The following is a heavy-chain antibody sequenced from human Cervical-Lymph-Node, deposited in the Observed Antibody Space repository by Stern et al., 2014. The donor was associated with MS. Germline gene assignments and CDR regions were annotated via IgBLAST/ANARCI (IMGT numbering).Heavy chain of an antibody. J-gene: IGHJ4*02. CDR3: ARSDRLWGSFDY. D-gene: IGHD3-16*01. Sequence: QVQLQESGPGLVKPSQTLSLTCTVSGASITTVGYYWSWIRQHPGKGLAWIAYISYIGRPYYNPSVKSRVSISADTSKNQFSLNLTSVTAADTALYYCARSDRLWGSFDYWGQGTLVAVSS. V-gene: IGHV4-31*03. CDR1: GASITTVGYY. CDR2: ISYIGRP.